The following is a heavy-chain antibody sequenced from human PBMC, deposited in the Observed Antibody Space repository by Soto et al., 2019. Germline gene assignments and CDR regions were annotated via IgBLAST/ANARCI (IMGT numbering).Heavy chain of an antibody. CDR2: IYYSGST. Sequence: QLQLQESGPGLVKPSETLSLTCTVSGGSISSSSYYWGWIRQPPGKGLEWIGSIYYSGSTYYNPSLKSRVTISVDTSKNQFSLKLSSVTAADTAVYYCARHVYSSSSHDMDVWGQGTTVTVSS. V-gene: IGHV4-39*01. CDR3: ARHVYSSSSHDMDV. J-gene: IGHJ6*02. D-gene: IGHD6-6*01. CDR1: GGSISSSSYY.